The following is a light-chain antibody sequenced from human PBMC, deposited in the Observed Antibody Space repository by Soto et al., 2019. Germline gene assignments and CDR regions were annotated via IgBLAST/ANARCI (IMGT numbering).Light chain of an antibody. J-gene: IGKJ4*01. V-gene: IGKV1-12*01. CDR2: IAS. CDR3: QQSNSFPHT. Sequence: DIQMTQCPFSVCATVGDRVTITCRASQDISSWLAWYQQKPGKAPKVLIYIASRLQSGVPSRFSGSRSGTDFSLTISSLQPEDFATYYCQQSNSFPHTFGGGTKVDIK. CDR1: QDISSW.